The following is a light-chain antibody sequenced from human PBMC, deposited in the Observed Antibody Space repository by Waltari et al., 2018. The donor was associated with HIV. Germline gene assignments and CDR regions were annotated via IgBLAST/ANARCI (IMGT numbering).Light chain of an antibody. V-gene: IGLV1-44*01. CDR1: SSNIGSNP. J-gene: IGLJ2*01. CDR2: NNN. CDR3: AAWDDSLNGHVL. Sequence: QSVLTQPPSASGTPGQRVTFSCSGSSSNIGSNPVDWYQKLPGTAPRLLIYNNNQRPSGGPARFSGSKSGTAASLAISGLQSEDEADYYCAAWDDSLNGHVLFGGGTKLTVL.